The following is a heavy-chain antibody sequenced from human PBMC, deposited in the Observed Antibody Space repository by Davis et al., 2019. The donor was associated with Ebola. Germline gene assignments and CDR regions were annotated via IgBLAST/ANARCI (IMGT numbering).Heavy chain of an antibody. CDR1: GGSFSGYY. Sequence: SETLSLTCAVYGGSFSGYYWNWIRQPPGKGLEWIGYIHHSGSTTYNPSLKSRVTISVDTSKNQFSLKLSSVTAADTAVYYCARESGYEGFDYWGQGTLVTVSS. J-gene: IGHJ4*02. D-gene: IGHD5-12*01. CDR3: ARESGYEGFDY. V-gene: IGHV4-59*01. CDR2: IHHSGST.